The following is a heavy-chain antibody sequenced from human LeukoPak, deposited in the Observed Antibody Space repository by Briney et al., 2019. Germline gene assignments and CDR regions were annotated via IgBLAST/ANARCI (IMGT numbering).Heavy chain of an antibody. CDR1: GFTVSSNY. CDR2: IYSGGST. J-gene: IGHJ5*02. V-gene: IGHV3-53*01. CDR3: ARDPSSGWYLKGWFDP. Sequence: GGSLRLSCAASGFTVSSNYMSWVRQAPGKGLEWVSVIYSGGSTYYADSVKGRFTISRDNSKNTLYLQMNSLRAEDTAVYYCARDPSSGWYLKGWFDPWGQGTLVTVSS. D-gene: IGHD6-19*01.